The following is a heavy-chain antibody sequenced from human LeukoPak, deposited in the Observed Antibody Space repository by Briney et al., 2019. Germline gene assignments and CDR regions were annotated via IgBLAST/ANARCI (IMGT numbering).Heavy chain of an antibody. CDR1: GFTFSSYS. J-gene: IGHJ4*02. CDR3: ASHRGPDYYGSGSYYNAYFDY. CDR2: ISSSSSYI. V-gene: IGHV3-21*01. Sequence: GGSLRLSCAASGFTFSSYSMNWVRQAPGKGLEWVPSISSSSSYIYYADSVKGRFTTSRDNAKNSLYLQMNSLRAEDTAVYYCASHRGPDYYGSGSYYNAYFDYWGQGNLVTVSS. D-gene: IGHD3-10*01.